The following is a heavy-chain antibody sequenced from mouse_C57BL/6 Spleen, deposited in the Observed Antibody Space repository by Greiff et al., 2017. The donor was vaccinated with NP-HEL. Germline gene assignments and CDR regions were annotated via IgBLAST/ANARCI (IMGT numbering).Heavy chain of an antibody. CDR1: GYTFRSYD. Sequence: QVQLKESGPELVKPGASVKLSCKASGYTFRSYDINWVKQRPGQGLEWIGWIYPRDGSTKYNEKFKGKATLTVDTSTSTAYMDLHSLTSEHSAVYFCARGSSGCYYWGQGTTLTVSS. V-gene: IGHV1-85*01. CDR3: ARGSSGCYY. D-gene: IGHD3-2*02. CDR2: IYPRDGST. J-gene: IGHJ2*01.